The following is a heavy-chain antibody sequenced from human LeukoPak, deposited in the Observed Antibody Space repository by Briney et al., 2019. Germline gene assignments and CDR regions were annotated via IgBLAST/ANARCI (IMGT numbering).Heavy chain of an antibody. CDR1: GFTFSSYW. J-gene: IGHJ4*02. Sequence: PGGSLRLSCAASGFTFSSYWMSWVRQAPGKGLEWVANIKQDGSEEYYVDSVKGRFTISRDNAKNSLYLQMNSLRAEDTAVYYCARDTRVDIVATIGGGFDYWGQGTLVTVSS. CDR3: ARDTRVDIVATIGGGFDY. V-gene: IGHV3-7*01. D-gene: IGHD5-12*01. CDR2: IKQDGSEE.